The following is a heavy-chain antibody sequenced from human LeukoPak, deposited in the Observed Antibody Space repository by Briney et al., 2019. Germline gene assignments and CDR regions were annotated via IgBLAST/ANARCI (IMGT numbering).Heavy chain of an antibody. Sequence: SETLSLTCAVYGGSFSGYYWSWIRQPPGKGLEWIGEINHSGSTYYNPSLKSRVTISVDTSKNQCSLKLSSVTAADTAVYYCARVILSFDYWGQGTLVTVSS. D-gene: IGHD2/OR15-2a*01. J-gene: IGHJ4*02. CDR3: ARVILSFDY. CDR2: INHSGST. V-gene: IGHV4-34*01. CDR1: GGSFSGYY.